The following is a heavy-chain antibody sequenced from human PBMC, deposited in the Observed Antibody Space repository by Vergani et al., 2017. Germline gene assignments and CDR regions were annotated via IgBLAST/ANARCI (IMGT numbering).Heavy chain of an antibody. CDR1: GGSIRNSNSY. Sequence: QMQLQESGPGLVKPSETLSLTCTVSGGSIRNSNSYWAWIRQPPGKGLEWIASIYDSGSNYSNPTLKSRVTISVDTSKNQFSLKMLCVTAAGTAVYYCARLYNALDYWGPGTLVTISS. V-gene: IGHV4-39*01. D-gene: IGHD1-14*01. CDR3: ARLYNALDY. CDR2: IYDSGSN. J-gene: IGHJ4*02.